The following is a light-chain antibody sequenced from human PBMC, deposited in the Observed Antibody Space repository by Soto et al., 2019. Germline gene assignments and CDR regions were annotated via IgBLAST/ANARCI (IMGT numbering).Light chain of an antibody. CDR1: SSDVGGYNY. CDR2: EVY. Sequence: QSGLTQPPSASGSPGQSVTISCTGTSSDVGGYNYVSWYQQHPGKAPKLIIYEVYKRPSGVPDRFSGSKSGNTAALTVSGLQAEDEADYYCSSYVGTNSYVFGTGTKVTVL. J-gene: IGLJ1*01. V-gene: IGLV2-8*01. CDR3: SSYVGTNSYV.